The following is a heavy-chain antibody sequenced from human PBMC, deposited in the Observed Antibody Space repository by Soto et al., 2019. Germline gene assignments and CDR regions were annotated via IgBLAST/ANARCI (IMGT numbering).Heavy chain of an antibody. J-gene: IGHJ3*02. V-gene: IGHV4-34*01. CDR2: INHSGST. D-gene: IGHD3-9*01. Sequence: QVQLQQWGAGLLKPSETLSLTCAVYGGSFSGYYWSWIRQPPGKGLEWIGEINHSGSTNYNPSLKSRVTISVDTSKNQFSLKLSSVTAADTAVYYCALPYYDILTGHDDAFDIWGQGTMVTVSS. CDR1: GGSFSGYY. CDR3: ALPYYDILTGHDDAFDI.